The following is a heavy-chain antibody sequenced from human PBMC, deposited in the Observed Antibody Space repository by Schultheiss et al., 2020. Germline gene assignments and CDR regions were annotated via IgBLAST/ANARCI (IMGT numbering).Heavy chain of an antibody. Sequence: AAVKVSCKVSGYTLTELSMHWVRQAPGKGLEWMGGFDPEDGETIYAQKFQGRVTMTEDTSTDTAYMELSSLRSEDTAVYYCATAPLYSSSSYNWFDPWGPGTLVTVSS. V-gene: IGHV1-24*01. D-gene: IGHD6-6*01. J-gene: IGHJ5*02. CDR2: FDPEDGET. CDR1: GYTLTELS. CDR3: ATAPLYSSSSYNWFDP.